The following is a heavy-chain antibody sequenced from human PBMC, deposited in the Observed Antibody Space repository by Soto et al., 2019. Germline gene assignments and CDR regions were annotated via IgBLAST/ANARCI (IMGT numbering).Heavy chain of an antibody. Sequence: GESLKISCAASGFTFSSYAMSWVRQAPGKGLEWVSAISGSGGSTYYADSVKGRFTISRDNSKNTLYLQMNSLRAEDTAVYYCAKVSGLLPHWGQGTLVTVSS. CDR3: AKVSGLLPH. V-gene: IGHV3-23*01. J-gene: IGHJ4*02. D-gene: IGHD2-15*01. CDR2: ISGSGGST. CDR1: GFTFSSYA.